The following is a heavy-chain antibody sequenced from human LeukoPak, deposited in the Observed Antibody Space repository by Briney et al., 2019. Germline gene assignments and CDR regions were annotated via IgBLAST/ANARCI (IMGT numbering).Heavy chain of an antibody. CDR1: GYSFTSYW. D-gene: IGHD5-24*01. J-gene: IGHJ4*02. CDR3: ARFRDDFPDY. Sequence: GESPKISCKGSGYSFTSYWIGWVRQMPGKGLEWMGIIFPGDSDSRYSPSFQGQVTISVDKSISTAYLQWNSLKASDTAIYYCARFRDDFPDYWGQGTLIIVSS. CDR2: IFPGDSDS. V-gene: IGHV5-51*01.